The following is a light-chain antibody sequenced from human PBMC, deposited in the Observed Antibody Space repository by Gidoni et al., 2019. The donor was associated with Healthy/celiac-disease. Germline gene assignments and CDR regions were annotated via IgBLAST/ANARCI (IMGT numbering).Light chain of an antibody. Sequence: EIVMTPSPATLSVSPGERATLSCRASQSVSSNLAWYQQKPGQAPRLLIYGASTRATGSPARFSGSGSGTEFTLTISSLQSEDFAVYYCQQYNNWPLYTFGQGTKLEIK. J-gene: IGKJ2*01. CDR2: GAS. CDR3: QQYNNWPLYT. V-gene: IGKV3-15*01. CDR1: QSVSSN.